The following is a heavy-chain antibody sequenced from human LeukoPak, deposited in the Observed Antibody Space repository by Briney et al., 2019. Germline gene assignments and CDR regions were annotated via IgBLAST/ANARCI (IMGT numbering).Heavy chain of an antibody. CDR1: GGSLSSYY. CDR2: IYYSGST. V-gene: IGHV4-59*01. D-gene: IGHD6-13*01. CDR3: ARTSIAAAVDY. Sequence: PSETLSLTCTVSGGSLSSYYWSWIRQPPGKVLEWIGYIYYSGSTNYNPSLKTRVTISVDTSKNQFSLKLSSVTAADTAVYYCARTSIAAAVDYWGQGTLVTVSS. J-gene: IGHJ4*02.